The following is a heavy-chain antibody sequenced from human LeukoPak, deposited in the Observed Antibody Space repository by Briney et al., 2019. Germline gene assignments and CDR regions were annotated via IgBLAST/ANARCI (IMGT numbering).Heavy chain of an antibody. CDR3: ARDIAAAGTPPYYYYYGMDV. V-gene: IGHV3-53*01. D-gene: IGHD6-13*01. CDR2: IYSGGST. J-gene: IGHJ6*02. Sequence: GGSLRLSCAASGFTVSSNYMSWVRQAPGKGLEWVSVIYSGGSTYYADSVKGRFTISRDNSKNTLYLQMNSLRAEDTAVYYCARDIAAAGTPPYYYYYGMDVWGQGTTVTVSS. CDR1: GFTVSSNY.